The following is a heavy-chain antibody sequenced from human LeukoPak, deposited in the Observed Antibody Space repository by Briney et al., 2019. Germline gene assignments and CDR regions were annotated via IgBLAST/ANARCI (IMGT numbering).Heavy chain of an antibody. CDR1: GYTFTSYG. CDR3: ARGESLYSGTSFDY. D-gene: IGHD3-10*01. J-gene: IGHJ4*02. Sequence: ASVKVSFKASGYTFTSYGISWVRQAPGQGLEWMGRISAYNGNTNYAQKLQGRVTMTTDTSTSTAYMELRSLRSDDTAVYYCARGESLYSGTSFDYWGQGTLVTVSS. CDR2: ISAYNGNT. V-gene: IGHV1-18*01.